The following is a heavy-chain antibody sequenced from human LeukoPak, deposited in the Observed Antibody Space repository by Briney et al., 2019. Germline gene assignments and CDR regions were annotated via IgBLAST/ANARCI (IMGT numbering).Heavy chain of an antibody. D-gene: IGHD1-26*01. CDR1: GYTFTSYY. V-gene: IGHV1-46*01. CDR2: INPSGGST. Sequence: ASVKVSCKASGYTFTSYYMHWVGQARGQGLEWMGIINPSGGSTSYAQKFQGRVTMTRDTSTSTVYMELSSLRSEDTAVYYCARAGGVYSGSYYLDYWGQGTLVTVSS. CDR3: ARAGGVYSGSYYLDY. J-gene: IGHJ4*02.